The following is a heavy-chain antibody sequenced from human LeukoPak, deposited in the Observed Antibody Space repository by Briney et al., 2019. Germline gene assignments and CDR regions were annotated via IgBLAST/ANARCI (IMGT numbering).Heavy chain of an antibody. Sequence: GGSLRLSCVASGFTFSDYHISWVRQAPGKGLEWVSSISSSSSYTYYTDSVKGRFTISRDNAKNSLYLQMNSLRAEDTAVYYCARDLQPGIAVAYIWGQGTMVTVSS. J-gene: IGHJ3*02. CDR3: ARDLQPGIAVAYI. V-gene: IGHV3-21*01. CDR2: ISSSSSYT. CDR1: GFTFSDYH. D-gene: IGHD6-19*01.